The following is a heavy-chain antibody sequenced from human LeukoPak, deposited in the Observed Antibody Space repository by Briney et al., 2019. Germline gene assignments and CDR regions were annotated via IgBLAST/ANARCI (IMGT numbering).Heavy chain of an antibody. CDR3: ARDLDSYYFDY. CDR2: INAGNGNT. D-gene: IGHD3-22*01. Sequence: ASVKVSCKASGYASTSYAMHWVRQAPGQRLEWMGWINAGNGNTKYSQKFQGRVTITRDTSASTAYMELSSLRSEDTAVYYCARDLDSYYFDYWGQGTLVTVSS. V-gene: IGHV1-3*01. J-gene: IGHJ4*02. CDR1: GYASTSYA.